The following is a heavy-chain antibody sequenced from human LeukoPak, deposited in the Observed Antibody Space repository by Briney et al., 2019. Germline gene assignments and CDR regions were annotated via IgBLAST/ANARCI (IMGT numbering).Heavy chain of an antibody. V-gene: IGHV3-23*01. CDR3: AKDLFRWSFDY. CDR1: GFTFSKNA. CDR2: IGSDDNK. D-gene: IGHD6-13*01. Sequence: GGSLRPSCTASGFTFSKNAIAWVRQAPGEGLEWVSGIGSDDNKHYGDSVKGRFTISRDNTENTVYLQMNSLRAEDTAVYYCAKDLFRWSFDYWGQGMLVTVSS. J-gene: IGHJ4*02.